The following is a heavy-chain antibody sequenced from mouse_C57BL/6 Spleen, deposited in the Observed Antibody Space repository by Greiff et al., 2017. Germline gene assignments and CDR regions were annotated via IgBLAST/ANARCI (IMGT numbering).Heavy chain of an antibody. CDR3: ARGDYGSSYDYAMDY. CDR1: GYTFTSYW. V-gene: IGHV1-53*01. CDR2: INPSNGGT. D-gene: IGHD1-1*01. J-gene: IGHJ4*01. Sequence: QVQLQQPGTELVKPGASVKLSCKASGYTFTSYWMHWVKQRPGQGLEWIGNINPSNGGTNYNEKFKSKATLTVDKSSSTAYMQLSSLTSEDSAVYYCARGDYGSSYDYAMDYWGQGTSVTVSS.